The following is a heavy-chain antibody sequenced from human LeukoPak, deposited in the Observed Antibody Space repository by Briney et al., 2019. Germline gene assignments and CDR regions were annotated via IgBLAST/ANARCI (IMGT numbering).Heavy chain of an antibody. CDR3: ARETYYYDSSGYYPPGMDV. CDR1: GFTFSSYS. Sequence: GGPLRLSCAASGFTFSSYSMNWVRQAPGKGLEWVSYISSSGSTIYYADSVKGRFTISRDNAKNSLYLQMNSLRAEDTAVYYCARETYYYDSSGYYPPGMDVWGQGTTVTVSS. D-gene: IGHD3-22*01. CDR2: ISSSGSTI. V-gene: IGHV3-48*04. J-gene: IGHJ6*02.